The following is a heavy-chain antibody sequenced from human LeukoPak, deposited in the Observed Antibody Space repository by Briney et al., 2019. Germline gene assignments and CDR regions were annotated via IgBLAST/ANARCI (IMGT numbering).Heavy chain of an antibody. V-gene: IGHV4-59*01. CDR1: GGSISSYY. Sequence: SETLSLTCTVSGGSISSYYWSWIRQPPGKGLEWIGYIYYSGSTNYNPSLKSRVTISVDTSKNQFSLKLSSVTAADTAVYYCARDAVRGHMDVWGKGTTVTVSS. J-gene: IGHJ6*03. CDR3: ARDAVRGHMDV. D-gene: IGHD3-10*01. CDR2: IYYSGST.